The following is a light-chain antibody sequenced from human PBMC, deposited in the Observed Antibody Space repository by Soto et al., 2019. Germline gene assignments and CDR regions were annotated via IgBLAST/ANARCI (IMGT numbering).Light chain of an antibody. CDR2: DAS. CDR3: QQYGSSQRT. Sequence: DIVMTQSPHSLSVSLGWRATINCKSSQSVSSYLAWYQQKPGQAPRLLIYDASNRATGIPARFSGSGSGTDFTLPISRLEPEDFAVYYCQQYGSSQRTFGQGTKVDIK. J-gene: IGKJ1*01. CDR1: QSVSSY. V-gene: IGKV3-20*01.